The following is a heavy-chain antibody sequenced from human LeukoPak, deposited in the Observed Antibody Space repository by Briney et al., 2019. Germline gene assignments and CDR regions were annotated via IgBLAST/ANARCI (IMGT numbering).Heavy chain of an antibody. CDR2: TYYRSKWYN. D-gene: IGHD1-14*01. J-gene: IGHJ3*02. Sequence: SQTLSLTFAISGDSVSSHSAAWNWIRQSPSRGLECLGRTYYRSKWYNDYAVSVKSRITINPDTSKNQFSLQLNSVTPEDTAVYYCVRDDGIGLDAFDIWGQGTMVTVSS. CDR3: VRDDGIGLDAFDI. CDR1: GDSVSSHSAA. V-gene: IGHV6-1*01.